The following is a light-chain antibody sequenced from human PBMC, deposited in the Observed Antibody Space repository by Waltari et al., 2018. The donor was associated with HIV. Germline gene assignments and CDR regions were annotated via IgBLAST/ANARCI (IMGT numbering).Light chain of an antibody. Sequence: QSALTQPASVSGSPGQSITIPCTGTSSDVARYNLVSWYQHPPGKAPKVMIYAVTKRPSGVSDRFSGSKSGNTASLTISGLQAEDEADYYCCSYAGTSTYVFGTGTKVTVL. CDR1: SSDVARYNL. CDR2: AVT. J-gene: IGLJ1*01. CDR3: CSYAGTSTYV. V-gene: IGLV2-23*02.